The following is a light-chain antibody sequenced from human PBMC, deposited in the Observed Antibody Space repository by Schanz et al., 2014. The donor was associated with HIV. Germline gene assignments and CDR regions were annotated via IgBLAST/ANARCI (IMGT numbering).Light chain of an antibody. CDR1: RSTIERRA. Sequence: QSLLTQPPSASGTPGQRVTISCSGSRSTIERRAVDWYQHLPGTAPRLLIHNNDQRPSRVPDRFSGSKSGTSASLVISGLQSEDEADYYCATWDISLNGPVFGGGTKLTVL. CDR3: ATWDISLNGPV. J-gene: IGLJ2*01. V-gene: IGLV1-44*01. CDR2: NND.